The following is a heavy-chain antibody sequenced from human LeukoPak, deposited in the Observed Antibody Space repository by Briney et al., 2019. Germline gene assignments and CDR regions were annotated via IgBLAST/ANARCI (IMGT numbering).Heavy chain of an antibody. D-gene: IGHD6-13*01. CDR3: ARVAAAAGIQDYFDY. J-gene: IGHJ4*02. V-gene: IGHV4-31*03. Sequence: SQTLSLTCTVSGGSISSGGYYWSWIRQHPGKGLEWIGYIYYSGSTYYNPSLKSRVTISVDTSKNQFSLKLSSVTAADTAVYYCARVAAAAGIQDYFDYWGQGTLVTVSS. CDR2: IYYSGST. CDR1: GGSISSGGYY.